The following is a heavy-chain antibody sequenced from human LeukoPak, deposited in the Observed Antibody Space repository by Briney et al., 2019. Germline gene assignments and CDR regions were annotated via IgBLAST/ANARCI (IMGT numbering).Heavy chain of an antibody. D-gene: IGHD6-13*01. CDR3: ARDLYRIAAAGTTPFDY. CDR2: INPNSGGT. V-gene: IGHV1-2*06. CDR1: GYTFTGYY. Sequence: ASVKVSCKASGYTFTGYYMHWLRQAPGQGLEWMGRINPNSGGTNYAQKFQGRVTMTRDTSISTAYMELSRLRSDDTAVYYCARDLYRIAAAGTTPFDYWGQGTLVTVSS. J-gene: IGHJ4*02.